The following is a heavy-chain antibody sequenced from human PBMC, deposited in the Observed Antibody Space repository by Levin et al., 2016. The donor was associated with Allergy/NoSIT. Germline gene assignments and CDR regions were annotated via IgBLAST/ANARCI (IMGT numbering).Heavy chain of an antibody. CDR3: TTDGDFGYSGYDPSYYYYYGMDV. CDR2: IKSKTDGGTT. D-gene: IGHD5-12*01. J-gene: IGHJ6*02. Sequence: WIRQPPGKGLEWVGRIKSKTDGGTTDYAAPVKGRFTISRDDSKNTLYLQMNSLKTEDTAVYYCTTDGDFGYSGYDPSYYYYYGMDVWGQGTTVTVSS. V-gene: IGHV3-15*01.